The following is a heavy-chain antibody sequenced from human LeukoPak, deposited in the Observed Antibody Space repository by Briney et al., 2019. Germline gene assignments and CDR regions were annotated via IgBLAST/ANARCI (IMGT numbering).Heavy chain of an antibody. CDR2: INPNSGGT. D-gene: IGHD3-16*02. J-gene: IGHJ5*02. CDR3: ARDGGRYHWFDP. V-gene: IGHV1-2*02. Sequence: GASVKVSCKASGYTFTRYYMHWVRQAPGQGLEGMGWINPNSGGTNHAQKFQGRVTMTRDTSISTAYMELSRLRSDDTAVYYCARDGGRYHWFDPWGQGTLVTVSS. CDR1: GYTFTRYY.